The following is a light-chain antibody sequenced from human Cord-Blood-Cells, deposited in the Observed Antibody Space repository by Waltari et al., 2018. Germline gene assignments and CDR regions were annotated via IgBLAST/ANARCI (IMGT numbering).Light chain of an antibody. V-gene: IGKV3-20*01. J-gene: IGKJ5*01. CDR2: GAS. Sequence: EIVLTQSPVTLFLSPGERATPSCRASQTVSISYLAWYPQKPGQAPRLLIYGASSRATGIPDRFSGSGSGTDFTLTISRLEPEDFAVYYCQQYGSSITFGQGTRLEIK. CDR3: QQYGSSIT. CDR1: QTVSISY.